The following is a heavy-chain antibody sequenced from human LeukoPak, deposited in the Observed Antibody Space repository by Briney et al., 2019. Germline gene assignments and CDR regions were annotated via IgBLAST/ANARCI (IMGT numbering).Heavy chain of an antibody. CDR2: IYVGDSDT. Sequence: RGESLKISCKGSGYSFTSYWIGWVRQMPGKGLEWMGIIYVGDSDTSYSPSFQGQVTISADKSITTAYLQWSSLKASDTAMYYCARSGERSTSGFDYWGQGTLVTVSS. V-gene: IGHV5-51*01. J-gene: IGHJ4*02. D-gene: IGHD5/OR15-5a*01. CDR3: ARSGERSTSGFDY. CDR1: GYSFTSYW.